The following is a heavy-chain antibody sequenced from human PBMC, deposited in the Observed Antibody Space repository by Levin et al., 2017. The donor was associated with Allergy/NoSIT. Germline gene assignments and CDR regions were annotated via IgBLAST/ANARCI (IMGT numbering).Heavy chain of an antibody. J-gene: IGHJ4*02. CDR1: GFSLTSSGVA. CDR2: VYWHDEK. D-gene: IGHD4-17*01. V-gene: IGHV2-5*01. Sequence: VSGPTLVKPTQTLTLTCTVSGFSLTSSGVAVAWIRQPPGKALEWLALVYWHDEKRYSPSLQSRITITRDTSKSHVVLTMTDMDLVDTATYYCARMSSTMTTGYFDYWGQGTLVTVSS. CDR3: ARMSSTMTTGYFDY.